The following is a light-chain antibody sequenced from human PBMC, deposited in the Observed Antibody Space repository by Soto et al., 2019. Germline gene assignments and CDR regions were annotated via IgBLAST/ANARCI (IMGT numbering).Light chain of an antibody. CDR3: QQSYSIPLT. Sequence: DIQMTQSPSSLSASVGDRVTITCRASQSINTYLNWYQQRPGKAPKLLMSAAFSLQSGVPSRFSGSGSGTDFTLTISSLQPEDFATYYCQQSYSIPLTFGGGTRVEIK. CDR2: AAF. V-gene: IGKV1-39*01. CDR1: QSINTY. J-gene: IGKJ4*01.